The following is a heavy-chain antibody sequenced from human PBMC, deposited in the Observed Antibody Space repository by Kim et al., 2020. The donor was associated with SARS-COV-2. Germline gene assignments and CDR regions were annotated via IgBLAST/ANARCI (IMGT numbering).Heavy chain of an antibody. D-gene: IGHD5-12*01. V-gene: IGHV4-31*02. J-gene: IGHJ6*02. CDR3: ARSGPYGMDV. Sequence: YYKPSLRSRVTIAVDTSKNLFRLKLSAGTAADTAVYYCARSGPYGMDVWGQGNTVTVSS.